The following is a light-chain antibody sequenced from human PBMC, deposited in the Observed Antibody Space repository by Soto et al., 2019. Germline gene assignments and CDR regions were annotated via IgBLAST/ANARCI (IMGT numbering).Light chain of an antibody. J-gene: IGKJ1*01. CDR3: QQSYRT. Sequence: DIQMTESPSSLSSSVGDRFTITGRASQSIITYLHWYQQKPWKAPKLLSYAASSLQSGVPSRFSGSGSGTDSTLTLSSLQPEDFATYYCQQSYRTFGQGTKVDIK. V-gene: IGKV1-39*01. CDR1: QSIITY. CDR2: AAS.